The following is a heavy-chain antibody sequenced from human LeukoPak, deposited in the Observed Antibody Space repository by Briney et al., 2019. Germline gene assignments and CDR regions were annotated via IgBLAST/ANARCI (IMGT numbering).Heavy chain of an antibody. CDR3: ARGQSWFGESPDAFDI. V-gene: IGHV1-2*02. D-gene: IGHD3-10*01. Sequence: ASVKVSCKASGYTFTGYYMHWVRQAPGQGLEWMGWINPNSGGTNYAQKFQGRVTMTRDTSISTAYMELSRLRSDDTAVYYCARGQSWFGESPDAFDIWGQGTMVTVSS. CDR1: GYTFTGYY. CDR2: INPNSGGT. J-gene: IGHJ3*02.